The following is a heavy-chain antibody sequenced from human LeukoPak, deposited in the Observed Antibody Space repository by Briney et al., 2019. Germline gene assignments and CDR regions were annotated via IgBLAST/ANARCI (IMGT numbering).Heavy chain of an antibody. D-gene: IGHD3-3*01. Sequence: APVKVSCKASGYTFTSYGISWVRQAPGQGLEWMGWISAYNGNTNYAQKLQGRVTMTTDTSTSTAYMELRSLRSDDTAVYYCARDRDFWSGYNWFDPWGQGTLVTVSS. CDR1: GYTFTSYG. V-gene: IGHV1-18*01. CDR3: ARDRDFWSGYNWFDP. CDR2: ISAYNGNT. J-gene: IGHJ5*02.